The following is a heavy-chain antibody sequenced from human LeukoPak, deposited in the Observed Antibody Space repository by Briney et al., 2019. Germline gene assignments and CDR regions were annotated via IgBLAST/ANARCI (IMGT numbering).Heavy chain of an antibody. CDR1: GGTFSSSA. V-gene: IGHV1-69*13. Sequence: ASVKVSCKASGGTFSSSAISWVRQAPGQGLEWMGGIIPIFSTANYAQKFQGRVTITADESTSTAYMELSSLRSEDTAVYYCARGGAYYDSSGYPNDAFDIWGQGTMVTVSS. CDR2: IIPIFSTA. J-gene: IGHJ3*02. CDR3: ARGGAYYDSSGYPNDAFDI. D-gene: IGHD3-22*01.